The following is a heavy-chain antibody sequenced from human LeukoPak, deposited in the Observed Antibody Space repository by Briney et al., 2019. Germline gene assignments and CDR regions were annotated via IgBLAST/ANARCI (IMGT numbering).Heavy chain of an antibody. CDR3: ARDNQKGIAVAGKPFDY. CDR2: ISAYNGNT. CDR1: GYTFTSYG. J-gene: IGHJ4*02. D-gene: IGHD6-19*01. Sequence: ASVKVSCKASGYTFTSYGISWVRQAPGQGLEWMGWISAYNGNTNYAQKLQGRVTMTTDTSTSTAYMELRSLRSDDTAVYYCARDNQKGIAVAGKPFDYWGQGTLVTVSS. V-gene: IGHV1-18*01.